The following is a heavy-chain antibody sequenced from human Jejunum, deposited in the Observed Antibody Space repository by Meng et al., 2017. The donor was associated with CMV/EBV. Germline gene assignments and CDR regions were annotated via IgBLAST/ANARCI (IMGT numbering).Heavy chain of an antibody. CDR1: GYTFIGYD. J-gene: IGHJ4*02. V-gene: IGHV1-2*04. Sequence: SGYTFIGYDIHWVRQAPGQGLEWMGWINSDSGDTNYAQKFQAWVTMTRDTSITTAYMELRRLGYDDTAVYYCARADYETSGTGVHDYWGQGTLVTVSS. D-gene: IGHD3-22*01. CDR2: INSDSGDT. CDR3: ARADYETSGTGVHDY.